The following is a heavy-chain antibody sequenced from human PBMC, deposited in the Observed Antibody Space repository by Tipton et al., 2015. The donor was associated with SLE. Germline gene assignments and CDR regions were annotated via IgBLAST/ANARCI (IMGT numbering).Heavy chain of an antibody. J-gene: IGHJ4*02. CDR1: GGSISSSYY. V-gene: IGHV4-39*07. CDR3: ARHLGASFDF. Sequence: TLSLTCIVSGGSISSSYYWGWIRQPPGKGLEWFGSLFHSGTTYYNPSLKSRSAISVDTSQNQFSLRLTSVTAADTAVYYCARHLGASFDFWGQGILVTVSS. CDR2: LFHSGTT.